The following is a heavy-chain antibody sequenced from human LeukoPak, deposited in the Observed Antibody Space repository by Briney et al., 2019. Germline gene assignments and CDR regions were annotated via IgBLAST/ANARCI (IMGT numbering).Heavy chain of an antibody. CDR1: GLTFSTYS. J-gene: IGHJ4*02. CDR3: AKDVAPDSGWDLDY. CDR2: IYNSGAKI. D-gene: IGHD6-19*01. Sequence: GGSLRLSCAVSGLTFSTYSMTWVRQGPGKGPEWVSSIYNSGAKIFYADSVKGRFTISRDNSKNMLYLQMNSLRVEDTAVYYCAKDVAPDSGWDLDYWGQGTLVTVSS. V-gene: IGHV3-23*01.